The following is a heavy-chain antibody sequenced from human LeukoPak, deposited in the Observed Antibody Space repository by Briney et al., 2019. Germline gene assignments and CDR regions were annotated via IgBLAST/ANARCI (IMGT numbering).Heavy chain of an antibody. J-gene: IGHJ4*02. D-gene: IGHD3-10*01. CDR3: ARDHRVIGRFGESCFDY. CDR1: GGSISSYY. Sequence: SQTLSLTCTVSGGSISSYYWSWIRQPPGKGLEWIGYIYYSGGTNYNPSLKSRVTISVDTSKNQFSLKLSSVTAAVTAVYYCARDHRVIGRFGESCFDYWGQGTLVTVSS. CDR2: IYYSGGT. V-gene: IGHV4-59*01.